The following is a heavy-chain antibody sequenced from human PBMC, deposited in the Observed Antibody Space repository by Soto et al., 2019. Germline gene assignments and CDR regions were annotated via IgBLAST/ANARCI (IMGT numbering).Heavy chain of an antibody. D-gene: IGHD2-15*01. J-gene: IGHJ2*01. Sequence: QVQVVQSGAEVKKPGASVKVACKASGYSFDTFGMSWVRQAPGQGLEWMGWISIEKGDTNSAQKFQDRVTMTTDTSTSTAYMELRSLTSDDTAVYYCARCYCSVGSCFTCWHFDLWAVAPWSLSPQ. V-gene: IGHV1-18*01. CDR2: ISIEKGDT. CDR1: GYSFDTFG. CDR3: ARCYCSVGSCFTCWHFDL.